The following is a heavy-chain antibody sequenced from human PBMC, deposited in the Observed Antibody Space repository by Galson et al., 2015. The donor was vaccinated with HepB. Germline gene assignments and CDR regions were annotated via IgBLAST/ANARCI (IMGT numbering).Heavy chain of an antibody. J-gene: IGHJ1*01. CDR3: ARNLDISGYYGYFQH. Sequence: SVEVYCKASGYTFTSYTMHWVRQAPGQRLEWMGWINAGNGNTKYSQKFKGRVTITRDTSASTAFMELSSLRSEDTAVYYCARNLDISGYYGYFQHWGQGTLVTVSS. CDR1: GYTFTSYT. CDR2: INAGNGNT. D-gene: IGHD3-22*01. V-gene: IGHV1-3*01.